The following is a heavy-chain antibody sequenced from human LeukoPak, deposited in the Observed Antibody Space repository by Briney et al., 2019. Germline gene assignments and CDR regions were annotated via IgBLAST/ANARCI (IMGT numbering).Heavy chain of an antibody. CDR1: GFSLRTSGMC. D-gene: IGHD2-15*01. V-gene: IGHV2-70*11. J-gene: IGHJ6*03. Sequence: SGPTLVHPTQTLTLTCTFSGFSLRTSGMCVSWIRQPPGKALEWLARLDWDDDKYYSTSLKTRLTISKDTSKNQVVLTMANMDPVDTATYYCARMRPEGYLYYYYYMDVWGKGTTVTVSS. CDR2: LDWDDDK. CDR3: ARMRPEGYLYYYYYMDV.